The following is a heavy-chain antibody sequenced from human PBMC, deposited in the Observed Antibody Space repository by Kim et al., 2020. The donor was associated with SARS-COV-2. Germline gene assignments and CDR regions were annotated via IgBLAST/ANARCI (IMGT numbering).Heavy chain of an antibody. V-gene: IGHV3-74*01. J-gene: IGHJ4*02. Sequence: DVSTTTYADSVKGRFTISRDNAKNTLYLQMNSLRVEDTAVYHCAAVTGTVNWGQGTLVIVSS. D-gene: IGHD6-19*01. CDR3: AAVTGTVN. CDR2: DVSTT.